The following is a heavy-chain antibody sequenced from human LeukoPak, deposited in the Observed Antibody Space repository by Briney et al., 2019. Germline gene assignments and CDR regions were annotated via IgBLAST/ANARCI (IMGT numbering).Heavy chain of an antibody. V-gene: IGHV4-30-2*02. CDR2: IYHSGST. Sequence: SSETLSLTCAVSGGSISSGGYYWSWIRQPPGKGLEWIGYIYHSGSTYYNPSLKSRVTISVDRSKNQFSLKLSSVTAADTAVYYCAKYSSSWSDAFDIWGQGTMVTVSS. D-gene: IGHD6-13*01. J-gene: IGHJ3*02. CDR1: GGSISSGGYY. CDR3: AKYSSSWSDAFDI.